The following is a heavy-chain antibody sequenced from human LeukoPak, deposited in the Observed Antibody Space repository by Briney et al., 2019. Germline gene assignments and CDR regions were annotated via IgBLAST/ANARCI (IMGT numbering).Heavy chain of an antibody. CDR2: ISDSGGGT. D-gene: IGHD7-27*01. CDR1: GFTFSSHA. V-gene: IGHV3-23*01. Sequence: PGGSLRLSCAASGFTFSSHAMSWVRQAPGKGLEWVSTISDSGGGTYYADSVKGRFTISRDNSKNTLYLQMSSLRVEDTAVYYCAKLTGDYWGQGTLVAVSS. J-gene: IGHJ4*02. CDR3: AKLTGDY.